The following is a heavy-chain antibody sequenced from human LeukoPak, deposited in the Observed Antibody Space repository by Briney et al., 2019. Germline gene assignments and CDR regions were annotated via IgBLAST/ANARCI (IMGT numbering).Heavy chain of an antibody. D-gene: IGHD6-13*01. Sequence: GGSLRLSCAGSGFTYSSYAMSWVRQAPGKGLEWVSGISGSGSRTYYADSVRGRFTISRDKTKKTLYLQINSLRGEDTAVYYCAEERAAQGIPYFDYWGQETLVTVSS. CDR3: AEERAAQGIPYFDY. CDR1: GFTYSSYA. CDR2: ISGSGSRT. V-gene: IGHV3-23*01. J-gene: IGHJ4*02.